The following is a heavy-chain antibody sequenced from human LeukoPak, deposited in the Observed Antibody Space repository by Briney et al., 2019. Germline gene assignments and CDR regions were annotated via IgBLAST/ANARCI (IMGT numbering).Heavy chain of an antibody. CDR3: ARVGYSSGWYGDFDY. CDR2: NHHSGSS. CDR1: GGSLSDYK. Sequence: KASETLSLTCGVYGGSLSDYKWSWIRQAPGKGLEWIGENHHSGSSNYNASLKSRVTISVDTSKNQVSLKLTSVTAADTAVYYCARVGYSSGWYGDFDYWGQGTLVTVSS. D-gene: IGHD6-13*01. J-gene: IGHJ4*02. V-gene: IGHV4-34*01.